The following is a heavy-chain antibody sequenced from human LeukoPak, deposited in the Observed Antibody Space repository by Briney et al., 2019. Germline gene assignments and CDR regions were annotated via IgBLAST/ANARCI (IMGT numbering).Heavy chain of an antibody. CDR2: ISGSGGST. J-gene: IGHJ6*02. CDR1: GFTFSSYA. Sequence: GGSLRLSCAASGFTFSSYAMSWVRQAPGKGLEWVSAISGSGGSTYYADSVKGRFTISRDNAKNSLYLQMNSLRAEDTALFYCAKDYMVRGVGSRGGGMDVWGQGITVTVSS. D-gene: IGHD3-10*01. V-gene: IGHV3-23*01. CDR3: AKDYMVRGVGSRGGGMDV.